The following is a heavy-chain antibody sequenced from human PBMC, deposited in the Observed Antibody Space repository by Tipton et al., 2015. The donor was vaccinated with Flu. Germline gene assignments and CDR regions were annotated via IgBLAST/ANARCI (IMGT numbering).Heavy chain of an antibody. V-gene: IGHV5-51*03. D-gene: IGHD3-9*01. J-gene: IGHJ3*02. CDR2: IYPSDSDT. CDR3: SRLNYHMLTDTHPFDI. CDR1: GYDFASYW. Sequence: QLMQSGAEVKKPGESLKISCKASGYDFASYWIGWVRQMPGKGLEYMGIIYPSDSDTKYSPSFQGQITISADKSITTAHLQWSSLKASDTAIYYCSRLNYHMLTDTHPFDIWGQVTMVTLSS.